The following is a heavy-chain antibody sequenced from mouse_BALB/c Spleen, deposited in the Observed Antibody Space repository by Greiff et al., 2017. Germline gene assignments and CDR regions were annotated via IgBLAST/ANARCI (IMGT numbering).Heavy chain of an antibody. CDR2: ISSGSSTI. V-gene: IGHV5-17*02. D-gene: IGHD1-1*01. Sequence: EVKLMESGGGLVQPGGSRKLSCAASGFTFSSFGMHWVRQAPEKGLEWVAYISSGSSTIYYADTVKGRFTISRDNPKNTLFLQITSLRSEDTAMYYCTRSEDYGSSYGFAYWGQGTLVTVSA. CDR3: TRSEDYGSSYGFAY. J-gene: IGHJ3*01. CDR1: GFTFSSFG.